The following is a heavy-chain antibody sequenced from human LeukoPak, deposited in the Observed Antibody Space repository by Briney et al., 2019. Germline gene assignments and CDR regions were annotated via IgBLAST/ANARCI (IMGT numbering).Heavy chain of an antibody. J-gene: IGHJ4*02. CDR3: ARGTLTYYYGSGDEPDY. D-gene: IGHD3-10*01. V-gene: IGHV4-61*02. CDR1: GGSISTGSYY. CDR2: IYTSGST. Sequence: SQTLSLTCTVSGGSISTGSYYWSWIRQPAGKGLEWIGRIYTSGSTNYNPSLKSRVTISVDTSKNQFSLKLSSVTAADTAVYYCARGTLTYYYGSGDEPDYWGQGTLVTVSS.